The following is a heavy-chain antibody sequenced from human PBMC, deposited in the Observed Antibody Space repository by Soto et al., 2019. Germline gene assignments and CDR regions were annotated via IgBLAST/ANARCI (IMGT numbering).Heavy chain of an antibody. Sequence: PSETLSLTCTLSGGSISSSSYYWGWIRQPPGKGLEWIGSIYYSGSTYYNPSLKSRVTISVDTSKNQFSLKLSSVTAADTAVYYCASPKIAFYNWFDPWGQGTLVTVSS. V-gene: IGHV4-39*01. CDR1: GGSISSSSYY. CDR2: IYYSGST. D-gene: IGHD3-3*02. J-gene: IGHJ5*02. CDR3: ASPKIAFYNWFDP.